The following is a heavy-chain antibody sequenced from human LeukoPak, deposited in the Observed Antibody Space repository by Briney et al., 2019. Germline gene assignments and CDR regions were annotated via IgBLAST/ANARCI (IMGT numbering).Heavy chain of an antibody. J-gene: IGHJ4*02. Sequence: SETLSPTYAVSGFSISSGYFWAWIRQSPGKGLEWIGSIFHSGITYYNPSLKSRITISVDTSKNQFSLRLSSVTAADTAVYYCARRISTRRGETCSSTSCYFDYWGQGTLVTVSS. CDR3: ARRISTRRGETCSSTSCYFDY. CDR1: GFSISSGYF. CDR2: IFHSGIT. V-gene: IGHV4-38-2*01. D-gene: IGHD2-2*01.